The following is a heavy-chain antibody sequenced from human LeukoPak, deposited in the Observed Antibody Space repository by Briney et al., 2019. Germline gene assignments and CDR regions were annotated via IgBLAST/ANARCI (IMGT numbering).Heavy chain of an antibody. V-gene: IGHV3-33*01. CDR2: IWYDGSNK. Sequence: GGSLRLSCAASGFTFSSYGMHWVRQAPGKGLEWVAVIWYDGSNKYYADSVKGRFTISRDNSKNTLYLQMNSLRAEDTAVHYCARDPLVSVVVPAPLYYYGMDVWGQGTTVTVSS. J-gene: IGHJ6*02. D-gene: IGHD2-2*01. CDR3: ARDPLVSVVVPAPLYYYGMDV. CDR1: GFTFSSYG.